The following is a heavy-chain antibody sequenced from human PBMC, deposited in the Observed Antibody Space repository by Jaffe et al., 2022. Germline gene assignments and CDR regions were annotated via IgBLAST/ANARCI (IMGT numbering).Heavy chain of an antibody. CDR3: ARDRGYGDYPWFDP. CDR1: GYSISSGYY. D-gene: IGHD4-17*01. V-gene: IGHV4-38-2*02. J-gene: IGHJ5*02. Sequence: QVQLQESGPGLVKPSETLSLTCAVSGYSISSGYYWGWIRQPPGKGLEWIGSIYHSGSTYYNPSLKSRVTISVDTSKNQFSLKLSSVTAADTAVYYCARDRGYGDYPWFDPWGQGTLVTVSS. CDR2: IYHSGST.